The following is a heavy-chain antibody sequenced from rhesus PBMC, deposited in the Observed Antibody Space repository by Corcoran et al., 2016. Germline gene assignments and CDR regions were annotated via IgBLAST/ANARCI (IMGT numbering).Heavy chain of an antibody. V-gene: IGHV3S5*01. Sequence: EVQLVESGGGLVQPGGSLKLSCAASGFTFSSYGMSWVRQATGKGLGLVSSINNGGGIPYSADSGKGRFTISRDNSQNTLSLQMNSLRAEDTAVYYCANGGEHLEYFEFWGQGALVTVSS. J-gene: IGHJ1*01. D-gene: IGHD1-38*01. CDR2: INNGGGIP. CDR3: ANGGEHLEYFEF. CDR1: GFTFSSYG.